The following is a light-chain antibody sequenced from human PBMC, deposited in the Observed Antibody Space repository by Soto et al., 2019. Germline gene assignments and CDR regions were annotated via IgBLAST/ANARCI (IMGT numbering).Light chain of an antibody. CDR1: LIGTKR. J-gene: IGLJ3*02. CDR2: DDA. CDR3: QVWDTGSDHWV. V-gene: IGLV3-21*02. Sequence: SYELTQPPSVSVAPGQTAGITCGGNLIGTKRVHWYQQRPDQAPVLVVYDDADRPSGIPERFSGSNSGNTATLTISRVEAGDEADYYCQVWDTGSDHWVFGGGTKVTVL.